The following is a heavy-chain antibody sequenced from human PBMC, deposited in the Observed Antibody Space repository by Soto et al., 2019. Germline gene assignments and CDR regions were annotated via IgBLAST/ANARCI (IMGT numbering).Heavy chain of an antibody. CDR1: GGTFSSYR. CDR2: IVPIYRTA. J-gene: IGHJ4*02. Sequence: SVNVSCKASGGTFSSYRINWVRQAPGQGLEWVGGIVPIYRTADYAQKFQGRVTITADESARTSYMELRSLKSQDTAVYYCVRDSGAKLSSSWGKGTLVTVSS. V-gene: IGHV1-69*13. CDR3: VRDSGAKLSSS. D-gene: IGHD6-13*01.